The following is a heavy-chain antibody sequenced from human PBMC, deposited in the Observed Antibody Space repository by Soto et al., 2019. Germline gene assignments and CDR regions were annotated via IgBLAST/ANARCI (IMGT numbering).Heavy chain of an antibody. V-gene: IGHV5-10-1*01. Sequence: XESLKISRTGFGYTFTTFWVIWVRQMPGKGLDWMGRIDPGDTYATYSPAFQGHVTISADKATSTAYLQWSSLKASDTAMYYCARIYCTTTTCDRWFDSWGQGTLVTFSS. CDR3: ARIYCTTTTCDRWFDS. CDR2: IDPGDTYA. CDR1: GYTFTTFW. J-gene: IGHJ5*01. D-gene: IGHD2-2*01.